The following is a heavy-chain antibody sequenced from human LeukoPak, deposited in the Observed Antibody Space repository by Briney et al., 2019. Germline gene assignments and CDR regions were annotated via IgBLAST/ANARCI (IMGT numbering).Heavy chain of an antibody. CDR2: ISYDGSNK. Sequence: GGSLRLSCAASGFTFSSYAMHWVRQAPGKGLEWVAVISYDGSNKYYADSVKGRFTISRDNSKNTLYLQMNSLRAEDTAVYYCAALWVVKYYFDYWGQGALVTVSS. D-gene: IGHD4-23*01. CDR1: GFTFSSYA. J-gene: IGHJ4*02. CDR3: AALWVVKYYFDY. V-gene: IGHV3-30*04.